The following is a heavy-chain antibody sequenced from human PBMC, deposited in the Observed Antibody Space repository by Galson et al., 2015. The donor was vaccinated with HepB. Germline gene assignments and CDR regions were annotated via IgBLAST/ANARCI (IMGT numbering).Heavy chain of an antibody. CDR2: IIPLFGRA. CDR3: ARLGLGHYDIFTQGDDYYYYGMDV. J-gene: IGHJ6*02. Sequence: SVKVSCKASGGTFSNYAISWVRQAPGQGLEWMGGIIPLFGRANYAQKLQGRVTMTTDTSTSTAYMGLRSLRSDDTAVYYCARLGLGHYDIFTQGDDYYYYGMDVWGQGTTVTVSS. V-gene: IGHV1-69*05. CDR1: GGTFSNYA. D-gene: IGHD3-9*01.